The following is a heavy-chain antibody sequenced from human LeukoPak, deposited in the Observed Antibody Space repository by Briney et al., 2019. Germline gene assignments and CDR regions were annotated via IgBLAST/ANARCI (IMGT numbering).Heavy chain of an antibody. CDR2: IKEDGSEK. D-gene: IGHD3-16*01. CDR1: GFSFSIYW. J-gene: IGHJ4*02. CDR3: ATRGEGDYFDH. Sequence: GGSLRLSCAASGFSFSIYWMTWVRQAPGKGLEWVANIKEDGSEKYYGDSVKGRFTISRDNAKNSLYLQMNSLRVEDTAVYYCATRGEGDYFDHWGQGTLVTVSS. V-gene: IGHV3-7*05.